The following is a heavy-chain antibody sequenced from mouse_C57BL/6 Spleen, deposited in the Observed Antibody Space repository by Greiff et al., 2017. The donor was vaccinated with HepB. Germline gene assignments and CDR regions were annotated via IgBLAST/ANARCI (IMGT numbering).Heavy chain of an antibody. CDR3: ARIKTIGATYLDY. CDR2: TNPTNGRT. Sequence: QVQLQQPGAELVKAGASVKMSCKASGYTFTSYWMHWVKQRLGQGLEWFAETNPTNGRTYYNEKFKSKATLTVDKSSSTAYMLLSGPTFEDSAVYYCARIKTIGATYLDYWGQGTDLTGAS. CDR1: GYTFTSYW. J-gene: IGHJ2*01. V-gene: IGHV1S81*02. D-gene: IGHD2-14*01.